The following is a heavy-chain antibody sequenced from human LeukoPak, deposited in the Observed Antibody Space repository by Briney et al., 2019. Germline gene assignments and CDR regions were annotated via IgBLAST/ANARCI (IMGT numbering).Heavy chain of an antibody. J-gene: IGHJ4*02. CDR3: ARGLSPIAVAGGHYFDY. V-gene: IGHV4-34*01. Sequence: SETLSLTCAVYGGSFSGYYWSWIRQPPGKGLEWIGEINHSGSTNYNPSLKSRVTISVDTSKNQFSLKLSSVTAADTAVYYCARGLSPIAVAGGHYFDYWGQGTLVTVPS. CDR2: INHSGST. CDR1: GGSFSGYY. D-gene: IGHD6-19*01.